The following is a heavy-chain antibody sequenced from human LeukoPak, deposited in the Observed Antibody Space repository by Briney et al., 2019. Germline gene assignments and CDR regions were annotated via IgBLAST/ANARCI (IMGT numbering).Heavy chain of an antibody. CDR2: IDWDDDK. CDR3: ARVVLTGDQGGPFDI. D-gene: IGHD7-27*01. V-gene: IGHV2-70*11. Sequence: SGPTLVNPTQTLTLTCTFSGFSLRTSGMCVSWIRQPPGKALEWLARIDWDDDKYYTTSLRTRLTISKDTSKNQVALTMTNMDPVDTATYYCARVVLTGDQGGPFDIWGQGTMVTVSS. CDR1: GFSLRTSGMC. J-gene: IGHJ3*02.